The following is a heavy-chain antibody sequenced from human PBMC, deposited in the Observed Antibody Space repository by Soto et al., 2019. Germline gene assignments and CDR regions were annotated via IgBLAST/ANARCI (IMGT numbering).Heavy chain of an antibody. D-gene: IGHD2-2*02. V-gene: IGHV1-8*01. CDR1: GYTFTSYD. Sequence: ASVKVSCKASGYTFTSYDINWVRQATGQGLEWMGWMNPNSGNTGYAQKFQGRVTMTRNTSISTAYMELSSLRSEDTAVYYCARALDIGKIVVVPAAIRGYYYYYGMDVWGQGTTVTVSS. CDR3: ARALDIGKIVVVPAAIRGYYYYYGMDV. J-gene: IGHJ6*02. CDR2: MNPNSGNT.